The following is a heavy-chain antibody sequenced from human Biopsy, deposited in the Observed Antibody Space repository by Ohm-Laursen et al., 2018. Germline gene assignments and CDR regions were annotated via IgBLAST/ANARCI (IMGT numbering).Heavy chain of an antibody. D-gene: IGHD6-19*01. CDR3: AKDGGQWLGRAFDI. V-gene: IGHV3-30*18. J-gene: IGHJ3*02. CDR2: TSFDGSNK. Sequence: SLRLSCAASGFGFYAMHWVRQPPGKGLEWLAVTSFDGSNKFYAESVRGRFTISRDRSRDTLYLQMNRLTNEDTALYYCAKDGGQWLGRAFDIWGHGTMVIVAS. CDR1: GFGFYA.